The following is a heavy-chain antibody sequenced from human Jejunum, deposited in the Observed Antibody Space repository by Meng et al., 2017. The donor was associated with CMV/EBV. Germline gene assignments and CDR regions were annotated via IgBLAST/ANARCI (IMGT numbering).Heavy chain of an antibody. CDR3: ARGWGTTSPWDN. J-gene: IGHJ4*02. Sequence: VPGGPLSGSSWGWSRQPPGKGLGVIGNFDSRGTPKSTPSLKSRVPISVDTSKGQFSLKLGSVIAADTAVYYCARGWGTTSPWDNWGQGTLVTVSS. CDR1: GGPLSGSS. V-gene: IGHV4-59*01. D-gene: IGHD3-16*01. CDR2: FDSRGTP.